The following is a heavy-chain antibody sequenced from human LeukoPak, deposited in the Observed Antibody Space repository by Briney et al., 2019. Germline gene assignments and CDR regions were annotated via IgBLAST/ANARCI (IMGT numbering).Heavy chain of an antibody. Sequence: PSETLSLTCTVSGDSISIYYWSWIRQPAGKGLEWIGRMYTSGTTNYKRSLKSRVTMSVDTSKNQFSLKLSSVTAADTAVYYCARQGRWLQHYYFDYWGQGTLVTVSS. CDR2: MYTSGTT. CDR3: ARQGRWLQHYYFDY. J-gene: IGHJ4*02. D-gene: IGHD5-24*01. CDR1: GDSISIYY. V-gene: IGHV4-4*07.